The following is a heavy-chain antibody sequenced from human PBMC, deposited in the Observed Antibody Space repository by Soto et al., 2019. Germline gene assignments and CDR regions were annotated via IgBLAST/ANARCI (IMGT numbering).Heavy chain of an antibody. D-gene: IGHD6-19*01. CDR3: ARELWLSQDSSGWPYYYYGMDV. CDR2: ISYDGSNK. CDR1: GFTFSSYA. Sequence: GGSLRLSCAASGFTFSSYAMHWVRQAPGKGLEWVAVISYDGSNKYYADSVKGRFTISRDNSKNTLYLQMNSLRAEDTAVYYCARELWLSQDSSGWPYYYYGMDVWGQGTTVTVSS. J-gene: IGHJ6*02. V-gene: IGHV3-30-3*01.